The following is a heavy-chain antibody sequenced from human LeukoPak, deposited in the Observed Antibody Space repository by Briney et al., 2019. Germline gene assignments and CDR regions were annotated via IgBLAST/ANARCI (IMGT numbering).Heavy chain of an antibody. J-gene: IGHJ5*02. CDR3: AKDEGEGSSAFDP. D-gene: IGHD6-6*01. V-gene: IGHV3-30*18. Sequence: GGSLRLSCAASGFTFSSYEMNWVRQAPGKGLEWVAVISYDGSNKYYADSVKGRFTISRDNSKNTLYLQMNSLRAEDTAVYYCAKDEGEGSSAFDPWGQGTLVTVSS. CDR1: GFTFSSYE. CDR2: ISYDGSNK.